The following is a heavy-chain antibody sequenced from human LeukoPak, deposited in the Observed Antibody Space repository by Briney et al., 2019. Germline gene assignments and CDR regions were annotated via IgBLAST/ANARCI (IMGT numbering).Heavy chain of an antibody. CDR3: ARDQFIHAFDI. Sequence: PGGSLRLSCAASGFTFSSFSMNWVRQAPGKGLEWVSSIYSTTTYIYYADSVKGRFTISRDNAENSLYLQMNSLRAEDTAVYYCARDQFIHAFDIWGLGTMVTVSS. D-gene: IGHD5-24*01. J-gene: IGHJ3*02. V-gene: IGHV3-21*01. CDR2: IYSTTTYI. CDR1: GFTFSSFS.